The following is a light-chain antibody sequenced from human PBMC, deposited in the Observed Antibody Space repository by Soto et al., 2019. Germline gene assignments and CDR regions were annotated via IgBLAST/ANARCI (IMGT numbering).Light chain of an antibody. CDR1: SGHSTYI. J-gene: IGLJ3*02. CDR2: VEGSGNH. CDR3: ETWDTHTRV. V-gene: IGLV4-60*03. Sequence: QSVLTQSSSASASLGSSVKLTCTLNSGHSTYIIAWHQQQPGKAPRYLMKVEGSGNHNKGSGVPDRFSGSSAGADRYLTISNVQSEDEADYYCETWDTHTRVFGGGTQLTVL.